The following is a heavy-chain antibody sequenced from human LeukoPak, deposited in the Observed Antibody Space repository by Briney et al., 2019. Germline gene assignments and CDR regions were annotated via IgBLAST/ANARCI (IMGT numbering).Heavy chain of an antibody. V-gene: IGHV5-51*01. CDR2: IYPGDSDT. J-gene: IGHJ5*02. CDR3: ARQGGSARNWFDP. CDR1: GYSFSSYW. D-gene: IGHD3-10*01. Sequence: GESLKISCKGSGYSFSSYWIGWVRQMPGKGLQWMRIIYPGDSDTRYSPSFQGQVTISADKSISTAYLQWSSLKASDTAMYYCARQGGSARNWFDPWGQGTLVTVSS.